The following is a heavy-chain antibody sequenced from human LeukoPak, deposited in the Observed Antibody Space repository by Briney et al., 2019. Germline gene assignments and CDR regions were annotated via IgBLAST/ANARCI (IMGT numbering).Heavy chain of an antibody. V-gene: IGHV1-18*01. CDR2: INCNSGKT. Sequence: ASVKVSCKASGYTFSSYGISWMRQAPGQGLEWMGWINCNSGKTNYAQNLRGRVTMTTDTSTSTANMDVRSLRSDDTAVYYCARQDGLYSPMDSWGQGTLITVSS. CDR1: GYTFSSYG. J-gene: IGHJ4*02. D-gene: IGHD5-24*01. CDR3: ARQDGLYSPMDS.